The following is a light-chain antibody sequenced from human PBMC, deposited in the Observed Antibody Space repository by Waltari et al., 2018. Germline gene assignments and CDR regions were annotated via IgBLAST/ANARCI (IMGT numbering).Light chain of an antibody. V-gene: IGLV3-25*03. CDR2: KDS. CDR3: QSTVSSGTYTGL. CDR1: ILAKQY. Sequence: YELTQTPSMSVSPGQTASITCSGDILAKQYGHWYQQKSGQAPVLIIYKDSERPPGVPERFSGSSSGTTVTLTISDVQSEDEADYYCQSTVSSGTYTGLFGGGTKLNVL. J-gene: IGLJ2*01.